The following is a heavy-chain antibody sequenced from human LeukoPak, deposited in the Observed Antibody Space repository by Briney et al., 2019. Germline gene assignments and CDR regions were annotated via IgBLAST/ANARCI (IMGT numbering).Heavy chain of an antibody. J-gene: IGHJ5*02. CDR3: ARSPSAGWFDP. CDR2: ISSSGNT. Sequence: SQTLSLTCTVSGGSIIGGSYYWSWIRQPAGKGLEWIGRISSSGNTNYNPSLKSRVTISIDTSKNQFSLKLSSVTAADTAVYYCARSPSAGWFDPWGQGTLVTVSS. V-gene: IGHV4-61*02. CDR1: GGSIIGGSYY.